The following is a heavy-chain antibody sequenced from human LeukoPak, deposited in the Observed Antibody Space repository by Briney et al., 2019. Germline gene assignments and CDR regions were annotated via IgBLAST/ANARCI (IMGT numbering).Heavy chain of an antibody. J-gene: IGHJ4*02. D-gene: IGHD2-2*01. Sequence: SETLSLTCAVYGGSFSGYYWSWIRQPPGKGLEWIGEINHSGSTNYNPSLKSRVTISVDTSKNQFSLKLSSVTAADTAVYYCARDGGYCSSTSCLGVDYWGQGTLVTVSS. CDR2: INHSGST. V-gene: IGHV4-34*01. CDR3: ARDGGYCSSTSCLGVDY. CDR1: GGSFSGYY.